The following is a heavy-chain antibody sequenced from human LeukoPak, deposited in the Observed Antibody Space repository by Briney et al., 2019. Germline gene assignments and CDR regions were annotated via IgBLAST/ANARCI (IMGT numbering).Heavy chain of an antibody. CDR1: GFTFSSYS. J-gene: IGHJ5*02. V-gene: IGHV3-21*01. Sequence: GGSLRLSCAASGFTFSSYSMNWVRQAPGKGLEWVSSISSSSYIYYADSVKGRSTISRDNAKNSLYLQMNSLRAEDTAVYYCARSRRDGYNFRWFDPWGQGTLVTVSS. CDR3: ARSRRDGYNFRWFDP. D-gene: IGHD5-24*01. CDR2: ISSSSYI.